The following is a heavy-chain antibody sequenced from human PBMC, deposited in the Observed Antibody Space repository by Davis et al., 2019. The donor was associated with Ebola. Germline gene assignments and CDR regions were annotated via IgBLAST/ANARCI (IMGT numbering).Heavy chain of an antibody. V-gene: IGHV4-39*07. D-gene: IGHD3-22*01. CDR2: IYYSGST. CDR1: GGSISSSNYY. Sequence: PSETLSLTCTVSGGSISSSNYYWGWIRQPPGKGLEWIGSIYYSGSTSYNPSLKSRLTISVDTSKNEFSLKLRSVTAADTAVFYCARVLPPYYLDSSGFPPLGIHWGQGTLVTVSP. CDR3: ARVLPPYYLDSSGFPPLGIH. J-gene: IGHJ4*02.